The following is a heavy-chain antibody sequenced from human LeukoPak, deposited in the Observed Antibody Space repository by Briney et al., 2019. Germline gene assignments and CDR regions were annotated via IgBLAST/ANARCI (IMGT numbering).Heavy chain of an antibody. CDR1: GFTFSTFA. J-gene: IGHJ6*03. D-gene: IGHD6-19*01. CDR2: INHSGST. Sequence: GSLRLSCAASGFTFSTFAMIWVRQPPGKGLEWIGEINHSGSTNYNPSLKSRVTISVDTSKNQFSLKLSSVTAADTAVYYCARVAVAGTVYYYYYYMDVWGKGTTVTVSS. CDR3: ARVAVAGTVYYYYYYMDV. V-gene: IGHV4-34*01.